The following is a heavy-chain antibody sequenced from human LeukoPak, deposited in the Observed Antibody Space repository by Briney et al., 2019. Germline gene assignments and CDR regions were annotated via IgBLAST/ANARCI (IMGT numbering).Heavy chain of an antibody. D-gene: IGHD6-13*01. CDR2: IKHDGSVK. CDR1: GFTFSSYW. J-gene: IGHJ4*02. V-gene: IGHV3-7*05. CDR3: ARDESYSSDY. Sequence: GGSLRLSCAVSGFTFSSYWMSWVRQAPGKGLEWVANIKHDGSVKYYVDSVKGRFIISRDNAKNSLYLQMNSLRAEDTAVYFCARDESYSSDYWGQGTLVTVSS.